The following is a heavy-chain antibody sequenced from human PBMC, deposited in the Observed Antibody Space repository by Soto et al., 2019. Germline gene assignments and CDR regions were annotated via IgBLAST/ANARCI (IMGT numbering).Heavy chain of an antibody. CDR1: GYSFTKYW. V-gene: IGHV5-51*03. CDR3: VRMGFSGGGYLSYYYYGMDI. Sequence: EVQLVQSGAEVKEPGESLKISCKGSGYSFTKYWIGWVRQMPGKGLEWMAIIYPDESDTSYSPSFQGQVTISADKSIXPXYLXLSSLRASDTAMYYCVRMGFSGGGYLSYYYYGMDIWGQGTTVTVSS. D-gene: IGHD5-12*01. CDR2: IYPDESDT. J-gene: IGHJ6*02.